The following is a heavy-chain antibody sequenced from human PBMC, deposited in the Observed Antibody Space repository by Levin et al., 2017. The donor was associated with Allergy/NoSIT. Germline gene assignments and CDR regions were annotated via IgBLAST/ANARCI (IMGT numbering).Heavy chain of an antibody. D-gene: IGHD5/OR15-5a*01. J-gene: IGHJ4*02. CDR2: INHSGST. Sequence: SETLSLTCAVYGGSFSGYYWSWIRQPPGKGLEWIGEINHSGSTNYNPSLKSRVTISVDTSKNQFSLKLSSVTAADTAVYYCARLFLGVSTDFDYWGQGTLVTVSS. CDR3: ARLFLGVSTDFDY. CDR1: GGSFSGYY. V-gene: IGHV4-34*01.